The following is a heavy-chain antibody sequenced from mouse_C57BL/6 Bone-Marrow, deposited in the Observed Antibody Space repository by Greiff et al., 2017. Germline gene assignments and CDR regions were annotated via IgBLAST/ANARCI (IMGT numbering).Heavy chain of an antibody. CDR1: GYTFTSYW. J-gene: IGHJ3*01. CDR3: ARWDYDVGWFAY. V-gene: IGHV1-69*01. CDR2: IDPSDSYT. Sequence: QVQLQQPGAELVMPGASVKLSCKASGYTFTSYWMHWVKQRPGQGLEWIGEIDPSDSYTNYNQKFKGKSTLTVDKSSSTAYMQLSSLTSEDSAVYYAARWDYDVGWFAYWGQGTLVTVSA. D-gene: IGHD2-4*01.